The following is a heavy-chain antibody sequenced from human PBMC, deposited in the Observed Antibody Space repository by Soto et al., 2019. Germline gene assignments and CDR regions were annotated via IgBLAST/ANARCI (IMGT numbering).Heavy chain of an antibody. CDR2: IYYSGST. J-gene: IGHJ5*02. Sequence: SETLSLTCTVSGGSISSSSYYWGWIRQPPGKGLEWIGSIYYSGSTYYNPSLKSRVTISVDTSKNQFSLKLSSVTAADMAVYYCAREDIVVVPAAQPWFDPWGQGTLVTVSS. CDR1: GGSISSSSYY. CDR3: AREDIVVVPAAQPWFDP. D-gene: IGHD2-2*01. V-gene: IGHV4-39*01.